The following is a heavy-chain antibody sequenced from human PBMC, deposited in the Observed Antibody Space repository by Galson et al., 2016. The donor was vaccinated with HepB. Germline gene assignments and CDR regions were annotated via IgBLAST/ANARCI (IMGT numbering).Heavy chain of an antibody. Sequence: SLRLSCAASGFTFSSYWMHWVRQAPGKGLVWVSGINSDGTSTTCADSVKGRFTISRDNAKNTLYLQMNSLRAEDTAVYYCAKVATPNRNYENWFDSWGQGTLVTVSS. CDR2: INSDGTST. D-gene: IGHD4-11*01. V-gene: IGHV3-74*01. J-gene: IGHJ5*01. CDR3: AKVATPNRNYENWFDS. CDR1: GFTFSSYW.